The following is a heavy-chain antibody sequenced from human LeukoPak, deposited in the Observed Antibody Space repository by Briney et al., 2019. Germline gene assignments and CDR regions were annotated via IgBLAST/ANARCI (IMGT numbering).Heavy chain of an antibody. V-gene: IGHV3-48*03. Sequence: GGSLRLSCAASGFTFSSYEMNWVRQAPGKGLECVSYISSSGSTIYYADSVKGRFTISRDNAKNSLYLQMNSLRAEDTAVYYCARVSVVYNKLDYWGQGTLVTVSS. D-gene: IGHD1-1*01. J-gene: IGHJ4*02. CDR2: ISSSGSTI. CDR1: GFTFSSYE. CDR3: ARVSVVYNKLDY.